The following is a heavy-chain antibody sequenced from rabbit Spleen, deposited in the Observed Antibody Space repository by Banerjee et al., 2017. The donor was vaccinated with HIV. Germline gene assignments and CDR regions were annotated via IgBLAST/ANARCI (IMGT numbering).Heavy chain of an antibody. CDR3: ARDTSSSFSSYGMDL. Sequence: EESGGGLVQPEGSLTLTCTASGFSFSSSYWICWVRQAPGKGLEWIACISAGSSGTTYYATWAKGRFTCSKTSATTVTLQMTRLTAADTATYSCARDTSSSFSSYGMDLWGPGTLVTVS. V-gene: IGHV1S45*01. J-gene: IGHJ6*01. D-gene: IGHD1-1*01. CDR1: GFSFSSSYW. CDR2: ISAGSSGTT.